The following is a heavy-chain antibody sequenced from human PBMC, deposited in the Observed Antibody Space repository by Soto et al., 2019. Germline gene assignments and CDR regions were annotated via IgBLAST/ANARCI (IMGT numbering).Heavy chain of an antibody. Sequence: ASVKVSCKASGYTFTSYDSNWVRQATGQGLEWMGWMNPNSGNTGYAQKFQGRVTMTRNTSISTAYMELSSLRSEDTAVYYCARVSPDSSGPQYWGQGTLVTVSS. CDR2: MNPNSGNT. J-gene: IGHJ4*02. CDR1: GYTFTSYD. V-gene: IGHV1-8*01. D-gene: IGHD3-22*01. CDR3: ARVSPDSSGPQY.